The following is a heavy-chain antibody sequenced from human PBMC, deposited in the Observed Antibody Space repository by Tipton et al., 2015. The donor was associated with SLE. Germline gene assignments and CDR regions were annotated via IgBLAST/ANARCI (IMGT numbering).Heavy chain of an antibody. Sequence: TLSLTCAVYGGSFSGYYWSWIRQPPGKGLEWIGEINHSGSTYYNPSLKSRVTISVDTSKNQFSLKLSSVTAADTAVYYCAREADSGSYRPIDYWGQGTLVTVSS. D-gene: IGHD1-26*01. CDR3: AREADSGSYRPIDY. CDR2: INHSGST. CDR1: GGSFSGYY. V-gene: IGHV4-34*01. J-gene: IGHJ4*02.